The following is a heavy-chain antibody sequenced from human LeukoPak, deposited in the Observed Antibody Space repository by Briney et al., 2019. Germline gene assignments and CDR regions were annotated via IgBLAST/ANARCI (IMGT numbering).Heavy chain of an antibody. CDR2: IKSKTNGCTA. CDR1: GFTFSTYA. J-gene: IGHJ4*02. CDR3: TTDSETYYYDSSAYYYGSFDY. Sequence: GGSLRLSCAASGFTFSTYAMSWVRQAPGKGLEWVGRIKSKTNGCTADYAPPVKGRFTISRDDSKNTLFLQMNSLKAEDTAVYYCTTDSETYYYDSSAYYYGSFDYWGQGTLVTVSS. V-gene: IGHV3-15*01. D-gene: IGHD3-22*01.